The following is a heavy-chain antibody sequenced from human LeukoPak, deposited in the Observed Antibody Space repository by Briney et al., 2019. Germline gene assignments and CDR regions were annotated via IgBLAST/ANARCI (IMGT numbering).Heavy chain of an antibody. D-gene: IGHD5-12*01. J-gene: IGHJ5*02. CDR1: GGTFSSYA. CDR2: IIPIFGTA. Sequence: GASVKVSCKASGGTFSSYAISWVRQAPGQGLEWMGGIIPIFGTANYAQKFQGRVTITADESTSTAYMELSSLRSEDTAVYYCARDRGTATINLFDPWGQGTLVTVSS. CDR3: ARDRGTATINLFDP. V-gene: IGHV1-69*13.